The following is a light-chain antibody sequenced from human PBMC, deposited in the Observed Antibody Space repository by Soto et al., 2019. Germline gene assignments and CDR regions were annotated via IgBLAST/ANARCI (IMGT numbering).Light chain of an antibody. V-gene: IGKV1-5*03. CDR1: QTISSW. CDR2: KAS. CDR3: QHYNSYSAA. Sequence: DIQMTQSPSTLSGSVGDRVTITCRASQTISSWLAWYQQKPGKAPKLLIYKASTLKSGVPSRFSGSGSGTVFTLTISSLQPDDFATYYCQHYNSYSAAFGQGTKVDIK. J-gene: IGKJ1*01.